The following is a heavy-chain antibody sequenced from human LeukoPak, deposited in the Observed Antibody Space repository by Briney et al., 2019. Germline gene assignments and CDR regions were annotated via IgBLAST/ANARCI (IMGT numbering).Heavy chain of an antibody. CDR2: IKQDGSEK. CDR1: GFTFSSYW. D-gene: IGHD3-16*02. V-gene: IGHV3-7*03. CDR3: ARDFGGGELSHDWFDP. Sequence: PGGSLRLSCAASGFTFSSYWMSWVRQAPGKGLEWVANIKQDGSEKYYVDSVKGRFTISRDNAKNSLYLQMNSLRAEDTAVYYCARDFGGGELSHDWFDPWGQGTLVTVSS. J-gene: IGHJ5*02.